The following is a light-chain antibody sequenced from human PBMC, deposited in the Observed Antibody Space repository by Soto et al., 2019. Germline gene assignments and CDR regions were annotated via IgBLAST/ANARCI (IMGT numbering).Light chain of an antibody. CDR1: SSNIGRDD. V-gene: IGLV1-47*01. J-gene: IGLJ3*02. CDR3: ASWDDSLRGWV. CDR2: RSN. Sequence: QSVLTQPPSASGTPGQKVTISCSGRSSNIGRDDVYWFQELPGTAPKLLIYRSNQRPSGVPDRFFGSKSGASASLAISGLRSEDEANYYCASWDDSLRGWVFGGGTKVTVL.